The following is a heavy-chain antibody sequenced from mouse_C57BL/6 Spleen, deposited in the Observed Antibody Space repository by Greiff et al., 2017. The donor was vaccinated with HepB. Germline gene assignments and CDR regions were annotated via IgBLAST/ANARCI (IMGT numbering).Heavy chain of an antibody. V-gene: IGHV1-52*01. Sequence: VQLQQSGAELVRPGSSVKLSCKASGYTFTSYWMHWVKQRPIQGLEWIGNIDPSDSETHYNQKFKDKATLTVDKSSSTAYMQLSSLTSEDSAVYYCARSTMVTTGGFDYWGQGTTLTVSS. CDR3: ARSTMVTTGGFDY. CDR1: GYTFTSYW. CDR2: IDPSDSET. J-gene: IGHJ2*01. D-gene: IGHD2-2*01.